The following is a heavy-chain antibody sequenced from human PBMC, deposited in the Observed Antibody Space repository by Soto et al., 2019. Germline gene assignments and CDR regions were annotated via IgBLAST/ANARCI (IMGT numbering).Heavy chain of an antibody. Sequence: PGGSLRLSCAASGFTFDDYAMHWVRQAPGKGLEWVSGISWNSGSIGYADSVKGRFTISRDNAKNSLYLQMNSLRAEDTALYYCAKDGYRDYGGYYYYGMDVWGQGPTVTAS. D-gene: IGHD4-17*01. CDR3: AKDGYRDYGGYYYYGMDV. J-gene: IGHJ6*02. V-gene: IGHV3-9*01. CDR1: GFTFDDYA. CDR2: ISWNSGSI.